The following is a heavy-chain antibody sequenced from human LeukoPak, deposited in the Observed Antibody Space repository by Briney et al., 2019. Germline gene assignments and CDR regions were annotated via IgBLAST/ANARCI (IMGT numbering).Heavy chain of an antibody. V-gene: IGHV1-46*01. J-gene: IGHJ4*02. CDR1: GYTFTSNY. CDR3: ARDQEGFDY. CDR2: IYPRDGST. Sequence: ASVKVSCKASGYTFTSNYIHWVRQAPGQGLEWMGMIYPRDGSTSYAQKFQGRVTVTRNTSTSTVHMELSGLRSEDTAVYYCARDQEGFDYWGQGTLVTVSS.